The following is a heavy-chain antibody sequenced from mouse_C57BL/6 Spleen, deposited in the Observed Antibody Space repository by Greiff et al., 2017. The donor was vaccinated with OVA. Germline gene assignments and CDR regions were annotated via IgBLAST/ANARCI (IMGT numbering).Heavy chain of an antibody. CDR1: GYTFTSYW. CDR3: TRELDYDYDWFAY. CDR2: LYPGNSDT. J-gene: IGHJ3*01. Sequence: VQLQQSGTVLARPGASVKMSCKTSGYTFTSYWMHWVKQRPGQGLEWIGALYPGNSDTSYNQKFKGKAKLTAVTSASTAYMELSSLTNEDSAVYYCTRELDYDYDWFAYWGQGTLVTVSA. V-gene: IGHV1-5*01. D-gene: IGHD2-4*01.